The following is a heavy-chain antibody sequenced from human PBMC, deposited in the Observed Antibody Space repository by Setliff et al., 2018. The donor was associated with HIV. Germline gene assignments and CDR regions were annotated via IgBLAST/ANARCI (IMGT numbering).Heavy chain of an antibody. D-gene: IGHD1-26*01. CDR2: IKQDGSEK. CDR1: GFTFSRYW. Sequence: GGSLRLSCAASGFTFSRYWMSWVRQAPGKGLEWVANIKQDGSEKYYVDSVKGRFTISRDNAKNSLYLQMDSLRAEDTAVYYCARNRGRWELLRDYYYYYMDVWGKGTTVTVSS. J-gene: IGHJ6*03. CDR3: ARNRGRWELLRDYYYYYMDV. V-gene: IGHV3-7*01.